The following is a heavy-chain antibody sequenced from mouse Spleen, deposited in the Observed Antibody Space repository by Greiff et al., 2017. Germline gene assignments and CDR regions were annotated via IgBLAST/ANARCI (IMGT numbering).Heavy chain of an antibody. V-gene: IGHV3-2*02. Sequence: EVKLQESGPGLVKPSQSLSLTCTVTGYSITSDYAWNWIRQFPGNKLEWMGYISYSGSTSYNPSLKSRISITRDTSKNQFFLQLNSVTTEDTATYYCARSTMVTPMDYWGQGTSVTVSS. CDR1: GYSITSDYA. CDR2: ISYSGST. D-gene: IGHD2-1*01. CDR3: ARSTMVTPMDY. J-gene: IGHJ4*01.